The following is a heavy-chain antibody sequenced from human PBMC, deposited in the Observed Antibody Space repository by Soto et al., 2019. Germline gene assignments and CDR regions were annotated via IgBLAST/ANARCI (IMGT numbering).Heavy chain of an antibody. Sequence: QITLKESGPTLVKPTHTLTLTCTFSGFSLTTRGVGVGWIRQPPGKALECLALIYWDDDNRYSPSLQSRLSITKDASKNQVVLTMTNVDPVDTATYYCAHIPNYYQYDWFDPWGQGTLDSVSS. CDR2: IYWDDDN. J-gene: IGHJ5*02. CDR3: AHIPNYYQYDWFDP. D-gene: IGHD3-16*01. CDR1: GFSLTTRGVG. V-gene: IGHV2-5*02.